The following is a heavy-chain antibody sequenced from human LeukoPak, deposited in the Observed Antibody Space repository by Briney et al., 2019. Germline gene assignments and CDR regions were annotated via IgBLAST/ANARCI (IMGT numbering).Heavy chain of an antibody. CDR3: ARRRSLGGRPYFDY. Sequence: SQTLSLTCTVSGGSISSYYWSWIRQPPGKGLEWIGYIYYSGSTNYNPSLKSRVTISVDTSKNQFSLKLSSVTAADTAVYYCARRRSLGGRPYFDYWGQGTLVTVSS. CDR1: GGSISSYY. D-gene: IGHD2-15*01. CDR2: IYYSGST. J-gene: IGHJ4*02. V-gene: IGHV4-59*01.